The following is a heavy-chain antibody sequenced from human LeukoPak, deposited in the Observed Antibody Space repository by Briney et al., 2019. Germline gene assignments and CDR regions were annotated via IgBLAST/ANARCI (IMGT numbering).Heavy chain of an antibody. CDR3: ARDLNGGQDSSGYYFYYYYGMDV. D-gene: IGHD3-22*01. Sequence: PGGSLRLSCAASGFTFSSYSMNWVRQAPGKGLEWVSSISSSSSSYIYYADSVKGRFTISRDNAKNSLYLQMNSLRAEDTAVYYCARDLNGGQDSSGYYFYYYYGMDVWGQGTTVTVSS. J-gene: IGHJ6*02. CDR2: ISSSSSSYI. V-gene: IGHV3-21*01. CDR1: GFTFSSYS.